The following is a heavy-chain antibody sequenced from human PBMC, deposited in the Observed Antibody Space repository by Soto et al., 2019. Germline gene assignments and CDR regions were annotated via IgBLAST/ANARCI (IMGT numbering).Heavy chain of an antibody. CDR1: GGSISSYY. Sequence: PSETLSLTCTVSGGSISSYYWSWIRQPPGKGLEWIGEINHSGSTNYNPSLKSRVTISVDTSKNQFSLKLSSVTAADTAVYYCARFPRIAVAGKVGSCYFDYWGQGTLVTVSS. J-gene: IGHJ4*02. V-gene: IGHV4-34*01. CDR3: ARFPRIAVAGKVGSCYFDY. CDR2: INHSGST. D-gene: IGHD6-19*01.